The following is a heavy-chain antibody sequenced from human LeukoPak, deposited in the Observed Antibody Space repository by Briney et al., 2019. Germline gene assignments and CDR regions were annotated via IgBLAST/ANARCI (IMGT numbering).Heavy chain of an antibody. V-gene: IGHV3-74*01. CDR2: INSDGSST. Sequence: GGSLRLSCAASGFTFSSYWMHWVRQAPGKGLVWVSRINSDGSSTSYADSVKGRFTISRDNAKNTLYLQMNSLRAEDTAVYYCARDRRDSSGYYLYYFDYWGQGTLVTVSS. CDR3: ARDRRDSSGYYLYYFDY. J-gene: IGHJ4*02. CDR1: GFTFSSYW. D-gene: IGHD3-22*01.